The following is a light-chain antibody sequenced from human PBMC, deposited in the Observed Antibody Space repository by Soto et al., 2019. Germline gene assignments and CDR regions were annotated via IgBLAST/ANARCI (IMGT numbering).Light chain of an antibody. CDR1: KSNIGSSN. V-gene: IGLV1-44*01. J-gene: IGLJ1*01. CDR3: AVWDDSLKAYI. Sequence: SVVTPPPPASGAPGQRVTTSCSWRKSNIGSSNVNWFQQFPGTAPKLIITVSDQRPSGVPDRFSGSKSGTSGSLAISGLQSEDEADYYCAVWDDSLKAYIFGAGTMVTV. CDR2: VSD.